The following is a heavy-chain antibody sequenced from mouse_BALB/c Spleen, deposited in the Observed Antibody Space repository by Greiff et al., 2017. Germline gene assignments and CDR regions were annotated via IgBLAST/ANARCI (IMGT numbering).Heavy chain of an antibody. CDR3: ARSTARATRYFDY. D-gene: IGHD3-2*01. CDR2: ISSGSSTI. CDR1: GFTFSSFG. Sequence: EVNVVESGGGLVQPGGSRKLTCAVTGFTFSSFGMHWVRQAPEKGLEWVAYISSGSSTIYYADTVKGRFTISRDNPKNTLFLQMTSLRSEDTAMYYCARSTARATRYFDYWGQGTTLTVSS. J-gene: IGHJ2*01. V-gene: IGHV5-17*02.